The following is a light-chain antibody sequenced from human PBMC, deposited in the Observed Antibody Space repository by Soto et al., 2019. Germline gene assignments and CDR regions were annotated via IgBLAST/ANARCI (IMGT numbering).Light chain of an antibody. V-gene: IGLV1-40*01. CDR3: QSYDSRLSAYYG. CDR2: GNS. Sequence: QSVLTQPPSVSGAPGQRVTISCTGSSSNIGAGYDVHWYQQLPGTAPKLLIYGNSNRPSGIPDRFSGSKSGTSASLAITGLQAEDEADYYCQSYDSRLSAYYGFGTGTKVTVL. CDR1: SSNIGAGYD. J-gene: IGLJ1*01.